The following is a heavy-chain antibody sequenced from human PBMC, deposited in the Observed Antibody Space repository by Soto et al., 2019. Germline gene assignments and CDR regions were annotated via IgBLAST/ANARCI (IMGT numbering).Heavy chain of an antibody. D-gene: IGHD3-9*01. CDR3: ARYQARYFAWAPTPLPAY. Sequence: DYGGSRIRKAKGKGLEWVSYISSSGSYTKYADSVKGRFTISRDNAKNSLYLQMNSLSAEDTAVYYCARYQARYFAWAPTPLPAYLVQRTLVIVFS. CDR1: DYG. V-gene: IGHV3-11*03. CDR2: ISSSGSYT. J-gene: IGHJ4*02.